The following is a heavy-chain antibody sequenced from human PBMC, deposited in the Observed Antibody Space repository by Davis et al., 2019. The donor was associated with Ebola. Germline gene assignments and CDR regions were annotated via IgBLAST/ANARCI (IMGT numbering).Heavy chain of an antibody. CDR2: TYYSSKWYI. J-gene: IGHJ4*02. Sequence: HSQTPSLTCAISGDSLSTNSAGWNWIRQSPSRGLEWLGRTYYSSKWYIDYAPSVRSRIIISPDTAKNQFSLQLNSVTPEDTAVYYCARGWLQGGFAYWGQGTLVTVSS. D-gene: IGHD5-24*01. CDR1: GDSLSTNSAG. V-gene: IGHV6-1*01. CDR3: ARGWLQGGFAY.